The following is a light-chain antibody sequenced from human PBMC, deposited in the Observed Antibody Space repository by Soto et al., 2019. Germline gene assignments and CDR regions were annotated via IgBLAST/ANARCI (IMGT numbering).Light chain of an antibody. CDR3: QQYGGSPRT. J-gene: IGKJ1*01. Sequence: EIVLTQSPDTLSLSPGDRDTLSCRASESIAGTYLAWYQQKPGQAPRLLIYAASSRATGIPDKFSASGSGTDFTLPINTLRPEDFAMYYCQQYGGSPRTFRQGPKL. V-gene: IGKV3-20*01. CDR2: AAS. CDR1: ESIAGTY.